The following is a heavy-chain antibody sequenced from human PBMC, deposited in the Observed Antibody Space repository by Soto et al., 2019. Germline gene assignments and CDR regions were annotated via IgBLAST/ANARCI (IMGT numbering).Heavy chain of an antibody. CDR3: AKARRHPPGLFDY. CDR1: GFTFSSYA. CDR2: ISGSGGST. D-gene: IGHD1-1*01. Sequence: GGSLRLSCAASGFTFSSYAMSWVRQAPGKGLEWVSAISGSGGSTYYADSVKGRFTISRDNSKNTLYLQMNSLRAEDTAAYYCAKARRHPPGLFDYWGQGTLVTVSS. J-gene: IGHJ4*02. V-gene: IGHV3-23*01.